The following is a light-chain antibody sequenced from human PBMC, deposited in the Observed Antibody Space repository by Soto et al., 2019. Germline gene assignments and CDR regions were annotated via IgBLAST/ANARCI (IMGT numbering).Light chain of an antibody. V-gene: IGKV3-20*01. CDR1: QSVSSSY. CDR3: QQGT. CDR2: GAS. J-gene: IGKJ2*01. Sequence: EIVLTQSPGTLSLSLGERATLSCRASQSVSSSYLAWYQQKPGQAPRLLIYGASSRATGIPDRFSGSGSGTDFTLTISTLEPEDFAVYYCQQGTFGQGTKLEIK.